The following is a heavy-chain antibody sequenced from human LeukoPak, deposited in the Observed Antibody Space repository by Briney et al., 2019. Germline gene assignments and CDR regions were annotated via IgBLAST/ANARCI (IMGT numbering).Heavy chain of an antibody. CDR1: GYTFTSYD. V-gene: IGHV1-8*01. J-gene: IGHJ6*02. D-gene: IGHD3-9*01. CDR2: MNPNSGNT. Sequence: ASVKVSCKASGYTFTSYDINWVRQATGQGLEWMGWMNPNSGNTGYAQKFQGRVTMTRNTSISTAYMELSSLRSEDTAVYYCARVDDTLTGYFFDPYYYYGMDVWGQGTTVTVSS. CDR3: ARVDDTLTGYFFDPYYYYGMDV.